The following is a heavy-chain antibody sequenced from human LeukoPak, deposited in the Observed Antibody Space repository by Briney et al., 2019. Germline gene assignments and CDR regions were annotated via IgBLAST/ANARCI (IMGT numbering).Heavy chain of an antibody. CDR3: ARGILVTVYAAFDY. CDR2: IIHSGST. V-gene: IGHV4-39*07. CDR1: GGSISSSSYY. Sequence: MTSETLSLTCTVSGGSISSSSYYWGWIRQSPGMGLEWIGEIIHSGSTNYNPSLTSRVTISVDTSKNQFSLELSSVTAADTAVYYCARGILVTVYAAFDYWGQGTLVTVSS. J-gene: IGHJ4*02. D-gene: IGHD2-8*01.